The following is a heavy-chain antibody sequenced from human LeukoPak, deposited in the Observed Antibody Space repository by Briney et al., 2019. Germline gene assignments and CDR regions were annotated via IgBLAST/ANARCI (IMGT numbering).Heavy chain of an antibody. Sequence: SVKVSCKASGGTFSSYAISWVRQAPGQGLEWMGGIIPIFGTVNYAQKFQGRVTITADKSTSTAYMELTSLRSEDTAVYYCARGVIGYTYGDAFDIWGQGTMVTVSS. J-gene: IGHJ3*02. CDR3: ARGVIGYTYGDAFDI. D-gene: IGHD5-12*01. CDR2: IIPIFGTV. V-gene: IGHV1-69*06. CDR1: GGTFSSYA.